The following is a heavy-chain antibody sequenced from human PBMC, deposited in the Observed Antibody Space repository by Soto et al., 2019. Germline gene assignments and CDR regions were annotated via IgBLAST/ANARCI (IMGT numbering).Heavy chain of an antibody. D-gene: IGHD6-13*01. Sequence: GGSLRLSCAASGFTFSSYGMHWVRQAPGKGLEWVAVISYDGSNKYYADSVKGRFTISRDNSKNTLYLQMNSLRAEDTAVYYCAKADHGIAAAGPAEGGFDYWGQGTLVTVSS. J-gene: IGHJ4*02. CDR1: GFTFSSYG. V-gene: IGHV3-30*18. CDR2: ISYDGSNK. CDR3: AKADHGIAAAGPAEGGFDY.